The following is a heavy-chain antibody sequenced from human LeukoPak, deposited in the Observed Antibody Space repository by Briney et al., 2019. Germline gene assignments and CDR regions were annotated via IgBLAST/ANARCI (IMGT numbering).Heavy chain of an antibody. D-gene: IGHD3-10*02. CDR3: ARMIGGGCSAFDI. J-gene: IGHJ3*02. CDR1: GFTFSTYC. Sequence: GGSLRLSCAASGFTFSTYCMHWVRQAPGKGLVWVSRINSDGSTTIYADSVKGRFTISRDNAKDTLYLQMNSLRAEDTAVYYCARMIGGGCSAFDIWGQGTMVTVSS. V-gene: IGHV3-74*01. CDR2: INSDGSTT.